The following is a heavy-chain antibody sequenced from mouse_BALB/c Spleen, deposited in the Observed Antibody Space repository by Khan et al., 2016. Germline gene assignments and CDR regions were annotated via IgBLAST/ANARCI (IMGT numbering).Heavy chain of an antibody. V-gene: IGHV1-7*01. D-gene: IGHD1-1*01. CDR2: INPSTGYT. J-gene: IGHJ3*01. CDR1: GYTFTDYW. Sequence: VELQQPGAEMAKPGASVKMSCKASGYTFTDYWMHWVKQRPGQGLEWIGYINPSTGYTEYNQKFKDKATLTADQSSSTAYMQLSSLTSEDSAVYYWARWSYYYGSSYGWFAYWGQGTLVTVSA. CDR3: ARWSYYYGSSYGWFAY.